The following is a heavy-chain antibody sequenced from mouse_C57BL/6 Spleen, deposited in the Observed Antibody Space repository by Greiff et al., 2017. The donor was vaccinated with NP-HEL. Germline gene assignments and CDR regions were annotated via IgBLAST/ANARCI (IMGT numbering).Heavy chain of an antibody. CDR1: GYTFTDYY. D-gene: IGHD1-1*01. J-gene: IGHJ4*01. V-gene: IGHV1-26*01. CDR2: INPNNGGT. CDR3: ARNYGSSSGYAMDY. Sequence: VQLQQSGPELVKPGASVKISCKASGYTFTDYYMNWVKQSHGKSLEWIGDINPNNGGTSYNQKFKGKATLTVDKSSSTAYMELRSLTSEDSAVYYCARNYGSSSGYAMDYWGQGTSVTVSS.